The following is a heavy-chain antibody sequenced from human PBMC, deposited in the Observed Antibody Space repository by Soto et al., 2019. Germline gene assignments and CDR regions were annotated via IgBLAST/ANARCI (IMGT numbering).Heavy chain of an antibody. V-gene: IGHV1-18*04. CDR1: GYTFTSYG. Sequence: ASVKVSCKASGYTFTSYGISWVRQAPGQGLEWMGWISAYNGNTNYAQKLQGRVTMTTDTSTSTAYMELRSLRSDETAVYYCARDTEVRFLEWLSPAAHFDYWGQGTLVTVSS. CDR2: ISAYNGNT. CDR3: ARDTEVRFLEWLSPAAHFDY. J-gene: IGHJ4*02. D-gene: IGHD3-3*01.